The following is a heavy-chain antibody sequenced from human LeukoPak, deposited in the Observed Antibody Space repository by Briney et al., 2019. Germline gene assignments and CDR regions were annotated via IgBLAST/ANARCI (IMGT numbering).Heavy chain of an antibody. V-gene: IGHV1-2*06. Sequence: ASVKVSCKASGYTFTGYYMHWVRQARGQGLEWMGRINPNSGGTNYAQKFQGRVTMTRDTSISTAYMELSRLRSDDTAVYYCAAYGSGSYYNYFDYWGQGTLVTVSS. CDR3: AAYGSGSYYNYFDY. D-gene: IGHD3-10*01. J-gene: IGHJ4*02. CDR1: GYTFTGYY. CDR2: INPNSGGT.